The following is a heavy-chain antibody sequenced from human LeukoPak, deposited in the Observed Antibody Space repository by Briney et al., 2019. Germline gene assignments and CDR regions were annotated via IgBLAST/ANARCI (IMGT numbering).Heavy chain of an antibody. Sequence: GRSLRLSCAASGFTFSSYAMHWVRQAPGKGLEWVAVISYDGSNKYYADSVKGRFTISRDNSKNTLYLQMNSLRAEDTAGYYCARDLYYYGSGSFGKYYYYGMDVWGQGTTVTVSS. CDR2: ISYDGSNK. CDR3: ARDLYYYGSGSFGKYYYYGMDV. J-gene: IGHJ6*02. V-gene: IGHV3-30-3*01. D-gene: IGHD3-10*01. CDR1: GFTFSSYA.